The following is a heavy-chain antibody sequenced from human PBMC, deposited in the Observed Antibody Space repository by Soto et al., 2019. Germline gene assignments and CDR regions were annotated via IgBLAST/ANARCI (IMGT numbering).Heavy chain of an antibody. D-gene: IGHD6-19*01. V-gene: IGHV3-30*18. CDR1: GFTFSSFG. CDR3: AKDSSGWYYFDY. CDR2: ISYDGSNK. J-gene: IGHJ4*02. Sequence: GGSLRLSCAASGFTFSSFGMHWARQAPGKGLEWVAVISYDGSNKYYADSVKGRFTISRDNSKNTLYLQMNSLRAEDTAVYYCAKDSSGWYYFDYWGQGTLVTVSS.